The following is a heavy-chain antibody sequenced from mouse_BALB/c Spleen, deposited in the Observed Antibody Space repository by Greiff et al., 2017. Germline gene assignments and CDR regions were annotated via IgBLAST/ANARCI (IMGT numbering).Heavy chain of an antibody. CDR2: ISYDGSN. V-gene: IGHV3-6*02. J-gene: IGHJ3*01. Sequence: EVQRVESGPGLVKPSQSLSLTCSVTGYSITSGYYWNWIRQFPGNKLEWMGYISYDGSNNYNPSLKNRISITRDTSKNQFFLKLNSVTTEDTATYYCASSSYWFAYWGQGTLVTVSA. CDR1: GYSITSGYY. CDR3: ASSSYWFAY. D-gene: IGHD1-1*01.